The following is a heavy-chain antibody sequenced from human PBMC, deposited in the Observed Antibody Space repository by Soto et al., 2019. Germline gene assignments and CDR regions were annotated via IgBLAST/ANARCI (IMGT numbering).Heavy chain of an antibody. J-gene: IGHJ6*02. Sequence: ASVKVSCKASGYTFTGYYMHWVRQAPGQGLEWMGWINPNSGGTNYAQKFQGWVTMTRDTSISTAYMELSRLRADDTAVYYCAREAPITGTTSPYYVMDVWGQGTTVTVSS. CDR3: AREAPITGTTSPYYVMDV. V-gene: IGHV1-2*04. CDR2: INPNSGGT. D-gene: IGHD1-7*01. CDR1: GYTFTGYY.